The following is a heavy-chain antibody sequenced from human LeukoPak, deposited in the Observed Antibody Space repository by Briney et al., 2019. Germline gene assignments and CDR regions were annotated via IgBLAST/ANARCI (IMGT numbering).Heavy chain of an antibody. J-gene: IGHJ4*02. D-gene: IGHD5-12*01. V-gene: IGHV3-21*01. Sequence: GGSLRLSCAASGFTFTTYTMNWVRQAPGRGLEWVSSITTSGAYIYYADSVKGRFTISRDNAKNSLYLQMNSLRAEDTAVYYCAVAYGGYDWEGGFDYWGQGTLVTVSS. CDR2: ITTSGAYI. CDR1: GFTFTTYT. CDR3: AVAYGGYDWEGGFDY.